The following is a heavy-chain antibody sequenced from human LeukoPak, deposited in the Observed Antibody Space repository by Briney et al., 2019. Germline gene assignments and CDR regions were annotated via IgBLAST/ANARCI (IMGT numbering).Heavy chain of an antibody. Sequence: ALVKVSCKVSGYTLTELSMHWVRQAPGKGLEWMGGFDPEDGETIYAQKFQGRVTMTEDTSTDTAYMELSSLRSEDTAVYYCATAPIVAATSPWFDPWGQGTLVTVSS. J-gene: IGHJ5*02. CDR2: FDPEDGET. CDR1: GYTLTELS. CDR3: ATAPIVAATSPWFDP. D-gene: IGHD2-15*01. V-gene: IGHV1-24*01.